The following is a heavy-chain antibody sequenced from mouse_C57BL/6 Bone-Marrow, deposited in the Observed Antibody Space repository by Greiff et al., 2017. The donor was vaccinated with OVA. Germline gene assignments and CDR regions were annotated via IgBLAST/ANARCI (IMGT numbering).Heavy chain of an antibody. V-gene: IGHV1-5*01. Sequence: EVQLQQSGTVLARPGASVKMSCKTSGYTFTSYWMHWVKQRPGQGLEWIGAIYPGNSDTSYNQKFKGKAKLTAVTSASTAYMELSSLTKEDSAVYYCTRERITTVVARGFAYWGQGTLVTVSA. CDR3: TRERITTVVARGFAY. J-gene: IGHJ3*01. D-gene: IGHD1-1*01. CDR1: GYTFTSYW. CDR2: IYPGNSDT.